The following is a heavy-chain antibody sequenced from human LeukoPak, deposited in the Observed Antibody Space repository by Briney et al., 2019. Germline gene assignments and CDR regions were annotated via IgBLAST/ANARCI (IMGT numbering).Heavy chain of an antibody. CDR3: ARDPGSGGFGNSGAAAFDI. V-gene: IGHV3-21*01. CDR2: INSSSSYI. D-gene: IGHD4-23*01. CDR1: GFTFSNYE. J-gene: IGHJ3*02. Sequence: PGGSLRLSCATSGFTFSNYEMNWVRQAPGKGLEWVSSINSSSSYIYYADSVKGRFTISRDNAKNSLYLQMNSLRAEDTAVYYCARDPGSGGFGNSGAAAFDIWGQGTMVTVFS.